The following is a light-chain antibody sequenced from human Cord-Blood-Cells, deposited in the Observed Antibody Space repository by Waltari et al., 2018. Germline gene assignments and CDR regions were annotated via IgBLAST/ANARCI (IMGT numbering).Light chain of an antibody. CDR3: QQLNSYPYT. CDR2: AAS. CDR1: QGISSY. J-gene: IGKJ2*01. Sequence: DIQLTQSPSFLSASVGDRLTITCRASQGISSYLAWYQQIPGKAPKLLIYAASTLQSGVPSRFSGSRSGTEFTLTISSLQPEDFATYYRQQLNSYPYTFGKGTKLEIK. V-gene: IGKV1-9*01.